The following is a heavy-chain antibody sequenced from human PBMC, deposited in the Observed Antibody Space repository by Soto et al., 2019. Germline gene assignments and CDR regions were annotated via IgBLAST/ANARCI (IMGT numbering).Heavy chain of an antibody. CDR1: GFTFSNYA. Sequence: QVQLVESGGGVVQPGRSLRLSCAASGFTFSNYAMHWVRQAPGKGLEWVAVISYDGGSKYYADSVKGRFTISRDNTKNTLYLQMNSLGAEDTAVYYCARDVNYGDYFSYAFDMWGLGTMVTVSA. V-gene: IGHV3-30-3*01. D-gene: IGHD4-17*01. CDR3: ARDVNYGDYFSYAFDM. CDR2: ISYDGGSK. J-gene: IGHJ3*02.